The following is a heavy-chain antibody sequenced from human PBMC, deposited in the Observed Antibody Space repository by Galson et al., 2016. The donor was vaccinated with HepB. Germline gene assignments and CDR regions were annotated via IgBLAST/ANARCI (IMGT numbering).Heavy chain of an antibody. D-gene: IGHD3-22*01. CDR3: AKAYYNNDGYYYYGMAV. Sequence: SLRHCYPASGFVLSNYGLSWVGQAPGKGVKWVSTISGSGGNTFYAAYVKGRFSISRDNSKNTMYLQMNSLKAEATAVYYCAKAYYNNDGYYYYGMAVWGQGTTGTVSS. CDR1: GFVLSNYG. CDR2: ISGSGGNT. J-gene: IGHJ6*02. V-gene: IGHV3-23*01.